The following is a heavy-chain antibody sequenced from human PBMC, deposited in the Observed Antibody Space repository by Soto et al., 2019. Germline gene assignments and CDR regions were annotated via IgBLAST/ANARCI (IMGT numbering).Heavy chain of an antibody. J-gene: IGHJ3*02. CDR2: ISYDGSNK. V-gene: IGHV3-30*18. CDR1: GFTFSSYG. CDR3: AKGDYDYVWGSYRYAFDI. Sequence: GGSLRLSCAASGFTFSSYGVHWVRQAPGKGLEWVAVISYDGSNKYYADSVKGRFTISSDNSKNTLYLQMNSLRADDTAVYYCAKGDYDYVWGSYRYAFDIWGQGTMVTVSS. D-gene: IGHD3-16*02.